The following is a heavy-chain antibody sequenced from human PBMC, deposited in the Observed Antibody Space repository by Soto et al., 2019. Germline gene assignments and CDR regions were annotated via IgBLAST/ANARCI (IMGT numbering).Heavy chain of an antibody. CDR1: GGSISSYY. V-gene: IGHV4-59*08. J-gene: IGHJ6*03. Sequence: SETLSLTCTVSGGSISSYYWSWIRQPPGKGLEWIGYIYYSGSTNYNPSLKSRVTISVDTSKNQFSLKLSSVTAADTAVYYCARLGYCSGGSCYKGYYYYYYMDVWGKGTTVTVSS. CDR2: IYYSGST. CDR3: ARLGYCSGGSCYKGYYYYYYMDV. D-gene: IGHD2-15*01.